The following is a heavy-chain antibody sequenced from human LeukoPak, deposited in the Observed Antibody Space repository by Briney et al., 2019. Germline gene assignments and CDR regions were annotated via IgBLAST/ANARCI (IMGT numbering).Heavy chain of an antibody. Sequence: GGSLRLSCAASGFTFSSYAMSWVRQAPGKGLEWVSAISGSGGGTYYADSVKGRFTISRDNSKNTLYLQMNSLRAEDTAVYYCAKSSIFGVVFYWGQGTLVTVSS. CDR1: GFTFSSYA. D-gene: IGHD3-3*01. CDR2: ISGSGGGT. J-gene: IGHJ4*02. CDR3: AKSSIFGVVFY. V-gene: IGHV3-23*01.